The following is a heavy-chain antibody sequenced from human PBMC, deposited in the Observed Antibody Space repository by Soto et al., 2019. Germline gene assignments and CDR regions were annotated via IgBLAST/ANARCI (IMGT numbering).Heavy chain of an antibody. CDR2: IWYDGSNK. CDR1: GFTFSSYG. J-gene: IGHJ6*02. V-gene: IGHV3-33*01. Sequence: QVQLVESGGGVVQPGRSLRLSCAASGFTFSSYGMHWVRQAPGKGLEWVAVIWYDGSNKYYADSVKGRFTISRDNSKNTLYLQMNSLRAEDTAVYYCARDGDCSSTSCPPSAYYYYCMDVWGQGTTVTVSS. CDR3: ARDGDCSSTSCPPSAYYYYCMDV. D-gene: IGHD2-2*01.